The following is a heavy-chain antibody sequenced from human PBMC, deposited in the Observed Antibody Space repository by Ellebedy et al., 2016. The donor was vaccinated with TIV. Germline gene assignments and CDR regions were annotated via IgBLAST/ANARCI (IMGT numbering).Heavy chain of an antibody. CDR3: ARASFFDVDLSGWYFDL. D-gene: IGHD3-16*02. CDR1: EFTVSYNY. V-gene: IGHV3-66*01. J-gene: IGHJ2*01. CDR2: IYTDDTT. Sequence: GGSLRLSCAASEFTVSYNYMNWVRQAPGKGPEWVSGIYTDDTTYYADSVRCRFTIFRDNSKNTLYLQLKSLRTEDTAVYYCARASFFDVDLSGWYFDLWGRGTLVTVSS.